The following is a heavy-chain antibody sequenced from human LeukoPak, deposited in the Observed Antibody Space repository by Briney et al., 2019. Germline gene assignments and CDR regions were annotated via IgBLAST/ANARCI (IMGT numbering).Heavy chain of an antibody. Sequence: GRSLRLSFAASGFTFDDYAMHLVRQAPGQGLELFSGISWNSGSIGYADSVKGRFTISRDNAKNSLYLQMNSLRAEDTALYYCAKGTSSGRPVLDAFDIWGQGTMVTVSS. CDR3: AKGTSSGRPVLDAFDI. D-gene: IGHD3-10*01. J-gene: IGHJ3*02. V-gene: IGHV3-9*01. CDR1: GFTFDDYA. CDR2: ISWNSGSI.